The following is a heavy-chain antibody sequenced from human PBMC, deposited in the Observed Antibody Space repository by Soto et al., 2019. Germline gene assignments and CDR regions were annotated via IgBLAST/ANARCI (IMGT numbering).Heavy chain of an antibody. CDR1: GGSVSSGFYY. V-gene: IGHV4-61*01. Sequence: SETLSLTCTVSGGSVSSGFYYWSWIRQPPGKGLKWIGYIYYRGTTKYNPSLKSRVTISVDTSKNQFSLKLTSVTAVDTAVYYCARDKITGLFDYWGQGTLVTVSS. CDR3: ARDKITGLFDY. CDR2: IYYRGTT. J-gene: IGHJ4*02. D-gene: IGHD2-8*02.